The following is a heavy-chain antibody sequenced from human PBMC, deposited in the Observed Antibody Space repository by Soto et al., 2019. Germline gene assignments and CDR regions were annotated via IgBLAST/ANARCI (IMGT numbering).Heavy chain of an antibody. CDR1: GFTFSYYW. CDR3: ARDRASAYYMDV. Sequence: GGSLRLSCAASGFTFSYYWMTWVRQAPGKGLEWVANIKQDGTEKYYVDSVKGRFTISRDNAKNSLFLQMNSLRAEDTAVYYCARDRASAYYMDVWGKGTTVTVSS. CDR2: IKQDGTEK. V-gene: IGHV3-7*01. J-gene: IGHJ6*03.